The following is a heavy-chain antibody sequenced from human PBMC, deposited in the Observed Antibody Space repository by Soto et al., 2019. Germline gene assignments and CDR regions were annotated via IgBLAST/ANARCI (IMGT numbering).Heavy chain of an antibody. CDR2: VSGSGEMT. CDR3: ARSEMTYNWND. CDR1: GFTFRGDA. V-gene: IGHV3-23*01. J-gene: IGHJ4*02. Sequence: EVQLLESGGDLVQPGGSLRLACVASGFTFRGDAMSWVRQAPGKGLEWVSSVSGSGEMTHYADSVKGRFTISRDNSKNMLYLHVESLRVDDTAVYYCARSEMTYNWNDWGQGTLVTVSS. D-gene: IGHD1-20*01.